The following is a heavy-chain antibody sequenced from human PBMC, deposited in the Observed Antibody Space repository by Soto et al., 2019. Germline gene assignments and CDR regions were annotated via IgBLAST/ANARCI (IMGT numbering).Heavy chain of an antibody. V-gene: IGHV1-18*04. Sequence: ASVKVSCKASGYTFTGYYMHWVRQAPGQGLEWMGWISGYNGDTKNAQKFQGWVTVTTDTSTSTSYMELRSLRSDDTAIYYCARSLGSGTGFDYWGQGTLVTVSS. J-gene: IGHJ4*02. CDR2: ISGYNGDT. CDR3: ARSLGSGTGFDY. CDR1: GYTFTGYY. D-gene: IGHD3-10*01.